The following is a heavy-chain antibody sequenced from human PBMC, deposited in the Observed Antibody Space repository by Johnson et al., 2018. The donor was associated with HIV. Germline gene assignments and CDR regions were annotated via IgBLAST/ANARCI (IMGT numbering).Heavy chain of an antibody. Sequence: QVQLVESGGGVVQPGRSLRLSCAASKFTFSSYPMHWVRQAPGKGLEWVALISYDGTNKYYADSAKGRFTISRDNSRNTLFLQMNSLRVEDTAAYYCARGVKQQLSVVDAFGIWGQGTMVTVSS. J-gene: IGHJ3*02. D-gene: IGHD6-13*01. CDR2: ISYDGTNK. CDR3: ARGVKQQLSVVDAFGI. V-gene: IGHV3-30*04. CDR1: KFTFSSYP.